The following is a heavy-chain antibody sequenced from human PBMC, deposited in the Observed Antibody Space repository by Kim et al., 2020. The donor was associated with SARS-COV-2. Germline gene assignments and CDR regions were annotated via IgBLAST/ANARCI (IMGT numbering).Heavy chain of an antibody. J-gene: IGHJ4*02. V-gene: IGHV1-46*01. CDR3: ASSGSYVYYFDY. D-gene: IGHD1-26*01. Sequence: SYAQTFPGRVTMTRDTSTSTVYMELSSLRSEDTAVYYCASSGSYVYYFDYWGQGTLVTVSS.